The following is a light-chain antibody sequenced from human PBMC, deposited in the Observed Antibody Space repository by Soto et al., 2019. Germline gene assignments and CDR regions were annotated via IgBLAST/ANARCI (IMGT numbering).Light chain of an antibody. V-gene: IGKV1-5*01. CDR2: DAS. Sequence: DIQMTQSPSVLSPSVGDRVTITCRASRSISDWLAWYQQKPGKAPELLIFDASNLKSGVSSRFSGSGSGTEFTLTIISLQSEDFAVYYCQQYNNWPLTFGGGTKVDIK. CDR1: RSISDW. J-gene: IGKJ4*01. CDR3: QQYNNWPLT.